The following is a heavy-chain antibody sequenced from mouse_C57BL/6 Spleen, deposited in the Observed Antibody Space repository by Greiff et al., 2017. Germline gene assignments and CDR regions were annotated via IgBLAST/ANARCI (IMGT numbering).Heavy chain of an antibody. D-gene: IGHD1-1*01. CDR1: GYTFTSYW. CDR2: IYPSDSET. V-gene: IGHV1-61*01. CDR3: AREDYAPDY. Sequence: VQLQQPGAELVRPGSSVKLSCKASGYTFTSYWMDWVKQRPGQGLEWIGNIYPSDSETHYNQKFKDKATLTVDKSSSTAYMQLSSLTSEDSAVYYCAREDYAPDYWGQGTTLTVSS. J-gene: IGHJ2*01.